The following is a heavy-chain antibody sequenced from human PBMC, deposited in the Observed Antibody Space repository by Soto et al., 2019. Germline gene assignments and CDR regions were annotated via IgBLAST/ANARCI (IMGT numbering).Heavy chain of an antibody. CDR1: GGTFSSYT. J-gene: IGHJ4*02. CDR3: AREEVGNYYDSSGFDY. CDR2: IIPFLGIA. V-gene: IGHV1-69*08. D-gene: IGHD3-22*01. Sequence: QVQLVQSGAEVKKPGSSVKVSCKASGGTFSSYTISWVRQAPGQGLEWMGRIIPFLGIANYAQKFQGRVTITAEKSTGTAYMELSSLRSEDTAVYYCAREEVGNYYDSSGFDYWGQGTLVTVSS.